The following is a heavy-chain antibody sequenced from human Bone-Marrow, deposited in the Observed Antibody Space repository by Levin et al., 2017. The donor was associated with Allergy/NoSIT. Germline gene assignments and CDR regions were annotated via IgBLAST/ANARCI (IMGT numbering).Heavy chain of an antibody. J-gene: IGHJ4*02. CDR3: APGELET. D-gene: IGHD3-10*01. CDR1: GFTLSNYW. Sequence: GESLKISCAASGFTLSNYWMHWVRQVPGKGLVWVSGINDDGSSTIYADSVKGRFTISRDSVKNTLDLEMNNLRGEDTGVYYCAPGELETWGQGALVTVSS. CDR2: INDDGSST. V-gene: IGHV3-74*01.